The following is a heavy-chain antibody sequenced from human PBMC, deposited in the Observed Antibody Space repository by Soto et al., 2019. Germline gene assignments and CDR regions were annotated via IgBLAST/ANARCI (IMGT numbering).Heavy chain of an antibody. V-gene: IGHV1-8*01. CDR1: GDTFTSYE. D-gene: IGHD2-15*01. J-gene: IGHJ5*02. CDR3: ARLGYWSGGSCSSGNWLDP. CDR2: MNPNSGNT. Sequence: ASVKVSCKASGDTFTSYEINWVRQATGQGLEWMGWMNPNSGNTGYAQKFQGRVTMTRNISISTGYMELSSLRSEDTAVYYCARLGYWSGGSCSSGNWLDPWGQGNLVRVSS.